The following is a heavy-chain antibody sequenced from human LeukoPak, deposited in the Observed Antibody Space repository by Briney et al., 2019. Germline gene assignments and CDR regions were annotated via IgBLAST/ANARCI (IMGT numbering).Heavy chain of an antibody. D-gene: IGHD3-10*02. V-gene: IGHV3-74*01. J-gene: IGHJ4*02. CDR3: ARGGLFAYYFDY. Sequence: QPGGSLRLSCAASGFTFTTYWMHWVRQAPGKGLEWVSRVKGDEMTTNYADSVEGRFTISRDNAKNTVYLEINSLRAEDTAVYYCARGGLFAYYFDYWGQGTLVTVSS. CDR2: VKGDEMTT. CDR1: GFTFTTYW.